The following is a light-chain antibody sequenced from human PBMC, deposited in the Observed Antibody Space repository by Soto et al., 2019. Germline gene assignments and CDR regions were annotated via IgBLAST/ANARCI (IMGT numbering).Light chain of an antibody. CDR3: CSYAGSSTFAV. Sequence: QSALTQPASVSGSPGQSITISCTGTSSDVGSYSLVSWYQQHPGKAPKLMIYEGSKRPSGVSNRFSGSKSGNTASLTISGLQAEDEADYYCCSYAGSSTFAVFGGGTKVTVL. CDR1: SSDVGSYSL. CDR2: EGS. V-gene: IGLV2-23*03. J-gene: IGLJ3*02.